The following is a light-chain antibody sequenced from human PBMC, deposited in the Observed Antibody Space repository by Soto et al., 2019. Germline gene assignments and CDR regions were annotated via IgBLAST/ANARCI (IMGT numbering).Light chain of an antibody. V-gene: IGKV3-20*01. CDR2: GAS. CDR3: QQYGSSPPIT. J-gene: IGKJ5*01. Sequence: ESVLKQSPGTMSLSPGERATLSCRASQSVSSSYLAWYQQKPGQAPRLLIYGASSRATGIPDRFSGSGSGTDFTLTISRLEPEDFAVYYCQQYGSSPPITFGQGTRLEIK. CDR1: QSVSSSY.